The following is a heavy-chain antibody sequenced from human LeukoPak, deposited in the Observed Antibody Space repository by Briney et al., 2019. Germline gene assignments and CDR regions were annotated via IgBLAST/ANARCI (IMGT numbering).Heavy chain of an antibody. CDR2: IYYSGSS. J-gene: IGHJ5*02. CDR3: ARRLRQNLFDP. CDR1: GVSISSDY. Sequence: SETLSLTCTVSGVSISSDYWSWIRFPPGKGLDWIGYIYYSGSSNYNPSLKSRVTMSVDTSKNQFSLKLTSVTAADTAVYYCARRLRQNLFDPWGQGTLVTVSS. D-gene: IGHD4-17*01. V-gene: IGHV4-59*08.